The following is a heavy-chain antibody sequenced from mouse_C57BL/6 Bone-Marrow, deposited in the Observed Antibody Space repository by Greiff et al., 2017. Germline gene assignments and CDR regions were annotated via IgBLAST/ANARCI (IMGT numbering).Heavy chain of an antibody. CDR2: IYTGDGDT. CDR3: SRCGYGAWFAY. V-gene: IGHV1-82*01. Sequence: QVQLQQSGPELVKPGASVKISCKASGYAFSSYWMTWVKQRPGKGLEWIGRIYTGDGDTNYNGNFKGKATLNADTSSSTAYMLLISLTSEDSAVSFCSRCGYGAWFAYWGQGTLVTVSA. CDR1: GYAFSSYW. J-gene: IGHJ3*01. D-gene: IGHD2-2*01.